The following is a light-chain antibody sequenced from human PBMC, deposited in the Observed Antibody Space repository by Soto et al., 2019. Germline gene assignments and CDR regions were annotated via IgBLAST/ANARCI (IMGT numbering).Light chain of an antibody. CDR1: SSDVGSYDL. Sequence: VLTQPASVSGSPGQSIAISCTGTSSDVGSYDLVSWYQQHPGKAPKLMIYEVTKRPSGVSSRFSGSKSGNTASLTISGVQAEDDADYYCCSSAGGGTYVFGTGTKVTVL. CDR3: CSSAGGGTYV. CDR2: EVT. J-gene: IGLJ1*01. V-gene: IGLV2-23*02.